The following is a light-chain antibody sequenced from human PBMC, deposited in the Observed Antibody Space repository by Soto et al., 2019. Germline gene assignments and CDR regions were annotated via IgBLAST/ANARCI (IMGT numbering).Light chain of an antibody. CDR2: GAS. V-gene: IGKV3D-15*01. Sequence: IVMTQSPATLSVSPWERSTLSCRASQGVRSNLAWYQQKPGQPPRLVISGASTRAPGIPDRFSGSGSGTDFSLTISSLQSEDFAVYYCQQRSNWPWTFGQGTKVDIK. CDR3: QQRSNWPWT. J-gene: IGKJ1*01. CDR1: QGVRSN.